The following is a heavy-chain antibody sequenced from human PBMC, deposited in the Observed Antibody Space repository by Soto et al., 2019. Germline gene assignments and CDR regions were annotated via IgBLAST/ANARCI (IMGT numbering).Heavy chain of an antibody. J-gene: IGHJ3*02. CDR2: ISAYNGNT. V-gene: IGHV1-18*01. CDR1: GYMFTTYG. D-gene: IGHD2-15*01. CDR3: ARDGGFPAFDI. Sequence: QVQLVQSGGEMKKPGASVKVSCKASGYMFTTYGMSWVRQAPGQGLEWMGWISAYNGNTNYAQNLQGRVAMTTDTSTGTAYMELRSLRSDDTAVYFCARDGGFPAFDIWGQGTMVTVSS.